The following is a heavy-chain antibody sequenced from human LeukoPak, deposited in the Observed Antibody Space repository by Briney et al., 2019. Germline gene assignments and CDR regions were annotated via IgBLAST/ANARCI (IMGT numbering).Heavy chain of an antibody. CDR2: INPNSGGT. J-gene: IGHJ6*02. CDR1: GYTFTGYY. D-gene: IGHD6-19*01. Sequence: ASVKVSCKASGYTFTGYYMHWVRQAPGQGVERMGWINPNSGGTNYAQKFQGRVTMTRDTSISTAYMELSRLRSDDTAVYYCASTLAVAGPVCYYYAMDVWGQGTTVTVSS. CDR3: ASTLAVAGPVCYYYAMDV. V-gene: IGHV1-2*02.